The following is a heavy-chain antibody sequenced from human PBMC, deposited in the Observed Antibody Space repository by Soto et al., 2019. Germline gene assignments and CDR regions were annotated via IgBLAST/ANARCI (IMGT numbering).Heavy chain of an antibody. J-gene: IGHJ4*02. CDR3: VRARSTDSRPDY. CDR2: ITSSSSYI. V-gene: IGHV3-21*01. Sequence: WGSLRLSCAASGFTFSLYSIIWVRHSPVKWLEWVASITSSSSYIYYEDSLEGRFTISRDNAKNSLFLQLDSLRAEDTAVYFCVRARSTDSRPDYWGQGT. D-gene: IGHD3-22*01. CDR1: GFTFSLYS.